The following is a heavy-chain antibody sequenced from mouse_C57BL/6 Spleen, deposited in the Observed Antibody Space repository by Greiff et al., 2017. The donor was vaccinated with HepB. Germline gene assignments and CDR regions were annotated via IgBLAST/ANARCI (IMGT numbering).Heavy chain of an antibody. CDR3: ARRGLYYDYDGGYFDV. V-gene: IGHV1-52*01. Sequence: VQLQQPGAELVRPGSSVKLSCKASGYTFTSYWMHWVKQRPIQGLEWIGNIDPSDSETHYNQKFKDKATLTVDKSSSTAYMQLSSLTSEDSAVYYCARRGLYYDYDGGYFDVWGTGTTVTVSS. D-gene: IGHD2-4*01. CDR1: GYTFTSYW. J-gene: IGHJ1*03. CDR2: IDPSDSET.